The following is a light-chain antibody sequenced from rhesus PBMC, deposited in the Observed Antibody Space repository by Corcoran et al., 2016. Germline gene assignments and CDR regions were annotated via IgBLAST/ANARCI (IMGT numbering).Light chain of an antibody. CDR1: RTSNNF. Sequence: DIQMTQSPSSLFAFVGARVTIICRASRTSNNFLSWYQQKPGKALRPLFFSASSLETGVPSRFSGNGAATDYTLALSSLEPDDIATCNCQRSNNYPLTFGGGTKVEIK. J-gene: IGKJ4*01. CDR2: SAS. CDR3: QRSNNYPLT. V-gene: IGKV1-66*01.